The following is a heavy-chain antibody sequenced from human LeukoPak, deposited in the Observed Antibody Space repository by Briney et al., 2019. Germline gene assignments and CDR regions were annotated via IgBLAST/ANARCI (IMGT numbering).Heavy chain of an antibody. CDR2: MNPNSGNT. CDR3: ARGYGSGIYYTSGYYYGMDV. V-gene: IGHV1-8*01. Sequence: ASVKVSCKASGYTFTSYDINWVRQATGQGLEWMGWMNPNSGNTGYAQKFQGRVTMTRNTSISTAYMELSSLRSEDTTVYYCARGYGSGIYYTSGYYYGMDVWGQGTMVTVSS. CDR1: GYTFTSYD. D-gene: IGHD3-10*01. J-gene: IGHJ6*02.